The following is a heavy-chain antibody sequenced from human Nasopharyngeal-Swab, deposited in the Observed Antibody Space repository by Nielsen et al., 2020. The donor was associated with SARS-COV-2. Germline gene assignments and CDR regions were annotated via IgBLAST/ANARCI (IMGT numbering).Heavy chain of an antibody. CDR1: GFIFSNYA. Sequence: SETLSLTCAASGFIFSNYAISWVRQAPGKGLEWIGEINHVASTNYNPSLKSRVTVSVDTLKSQFSLKLSSVTAADTAVYYCARSLVGAFQEYGFDPWGHGTLVTVSS. J-gene: IGHJ5*02. CDR2: INHVAST. V-gene: IGHV4-34*01. CDR3: ARSLVGAFQEYGFDP. D-gene: IGHD1-26*01.